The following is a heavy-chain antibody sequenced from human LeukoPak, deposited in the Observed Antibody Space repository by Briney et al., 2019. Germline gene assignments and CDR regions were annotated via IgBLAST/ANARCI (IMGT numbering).Heavy chain of an antibody. CDR2: ISTHDGHT. D-gene: IGHD6-19*01. CDR3: ARAEGSGWYWGLAYYFDY. V-gene: IGHV1-18*01. CDR1: DYTFTNYG. Sequence: GASVKVSCKASDYTFTNYGITWVRQAPGQGLDWMGWISTHDGHTICAQDLQGRVTMTTDTSTSTAYMELRSLRSDDTAVYYCARAEGSGWYWGLAYYFDYWGQGTLVTVSS. J-gene: IGHJ4*02.